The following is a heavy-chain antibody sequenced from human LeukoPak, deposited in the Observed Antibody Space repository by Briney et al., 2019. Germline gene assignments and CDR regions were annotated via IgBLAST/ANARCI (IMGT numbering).Heavy chain of an antibody. J-gene: IGHJ4*02. V-gene: IGHV3-21*01. Sequence: GGSLRLSCAASGFTFSSYSMNWVRQAPGKGLEWVSSISSSSSYIYYADSVKGRFTISRDNAKNSLYLQMNSLRAEDTAVYYCARGFSSSPIDYWGQGTLVTVSS. CDR2: ISSSSSYI. CDR3: ARGFSSSPIDY. CDR1: GFTFSSYS. D-gene: IGHD6-6*01.